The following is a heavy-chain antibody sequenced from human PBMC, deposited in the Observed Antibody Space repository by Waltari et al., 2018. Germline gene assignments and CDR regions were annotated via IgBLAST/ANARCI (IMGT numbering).Heavy chain of an antibody. V-gene: IGHV4-38-2*01. CDR3: ARHGVGAPFDP. Sequence: QVQLQESGPGLVKPSETLSLTCAVSGYSISSGYYWGWIRQPPGKGLEWIGSIYHSGSTYYNPSLESRVTISVDTSKNQFSLKLSSVTAADTAVYYCARHGVGAPFDPWGQGTLVTVSS. CDR2: IYHSGST. J-gene: IGHJ5*02. D-gene: IGHD1-26*01. CDR1: GYSISSGYY.